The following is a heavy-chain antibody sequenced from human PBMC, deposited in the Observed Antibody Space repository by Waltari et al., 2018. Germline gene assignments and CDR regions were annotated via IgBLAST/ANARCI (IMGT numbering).Heavy chain of an antibody. Sequence: QVQLQESGPGLVKPSGTLSLICAVSGDSLTTRPYYWTWIRQPPGKGLEYIGYISHSGSTNYKPSLERRVTISVDISKNHFSLKVDSVIAADTAVYYCARGPVRLYDSSGFFSTWGQGTPVTVSS. J-gene: IGHJ4*02. CDR1: GDSLTTRPYY. D-gene: IGHD3-22*01. CDR2: ISHSGST. CDR3: ARGPVRLYDSSGFFST. V-gene: IGHV4-61*03.